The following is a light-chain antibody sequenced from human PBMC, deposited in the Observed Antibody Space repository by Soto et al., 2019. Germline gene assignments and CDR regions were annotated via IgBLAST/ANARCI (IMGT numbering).Light chain of an antibody. CDR2: EAT. CDR1: STDVGSYNL. Sequence: QSVLTQPASVSGSPGQSITISCTGSSTDVGSYNLVSWYQQYPGKVPKLMIYEATKRPSGISDRFSGSKSGNTASLTISRLQAEDEADYYCCSYAGTTTYVFGTGTKLTVL. CDR3: CSYAGTTTYV. J-gene: IGLJ1*01. V-gene: IGLV2-23*01.